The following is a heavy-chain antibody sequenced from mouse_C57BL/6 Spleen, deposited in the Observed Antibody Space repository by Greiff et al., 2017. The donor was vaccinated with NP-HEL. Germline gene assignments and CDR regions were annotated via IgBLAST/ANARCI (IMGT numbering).Heavy chain of an antibody. CDR2: IYPSDSET. Sequence: QVQLQQPGAELVRPGSSVKLSCKASGYTFTSYWMDWVKQRPGQGLEWIGNIYPSDSETHYNQKFKDKATLTVDKSSSTAYMQLSSLTSEDSAVYYCAREGVGAMDDWGQGTSVTVSS. D-gene: IGHD1-1*02. CDR1: GYTFTSYW. J-gene: IGHJ4*01. CDR3: AREGVGAMDD. V-gene: IGHV1-61*01.